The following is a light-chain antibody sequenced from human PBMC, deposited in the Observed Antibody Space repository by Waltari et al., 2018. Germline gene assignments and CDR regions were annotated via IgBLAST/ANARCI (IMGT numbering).Light chain of an antibody. J-gene: IGLJ1*01. CDR2: EVS. Sequence: QSALTQPASVSGSPGQSITISCTGTSSDVGGYNYVSWYQQQPGKAPKLMIYEVSNRPSGVSNRFSGSKSGNTASLTISGLQAEDEADYYCSSYTSSSTEVFGTGTKVTVL. V-gene: IGLV2-14*01. CDR1: SSDVGGYNY. CDR3: SSYTSSSTEV.